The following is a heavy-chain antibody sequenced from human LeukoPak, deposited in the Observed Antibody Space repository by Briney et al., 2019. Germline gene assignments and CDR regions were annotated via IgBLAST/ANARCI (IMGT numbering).Heavy chain of an antibody. J-gene: IGHJ4*02. CDR3: ARGITPYYDILTGYHCFDY. Sequence: SETLSLTCSVSGGSISSGGYYWSWIRPHPGKGLEWIGYIYYSGSTYYNPSLKSRDTISVDTSKNQFSLKLSSVTAADTAVYYCARGITPYYDILTGYHCFDYWGQGTLVTVSS. V-gene: IGHV4-31*03. D-gene: IGHD3-9*01. CDR2: IYYSGST. CDR1: GGSISSGGYY.